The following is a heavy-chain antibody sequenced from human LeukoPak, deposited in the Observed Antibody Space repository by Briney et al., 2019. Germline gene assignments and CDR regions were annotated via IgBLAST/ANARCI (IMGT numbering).Heavy chain of an antibody. CDR2: ISSSGSTI. CDR3: ARGSYFRVLYYYYMDV. D-gene: IGHD2/OR15-2a*01. J-gene: IGHJ6*03. Sequence: GGSLRLSCAASGFTFSDYYMSWIRQAPGRGLEWVSYISSSGSTIYYADSVKGRFTISRDNAKNSLYLQMNSLRAEDTAVYYCARGSYFRVLYYYYMDVWGKGTTVTVSS. V-gene: IGHV3-11*01. CDR1: GFTFSDYY.